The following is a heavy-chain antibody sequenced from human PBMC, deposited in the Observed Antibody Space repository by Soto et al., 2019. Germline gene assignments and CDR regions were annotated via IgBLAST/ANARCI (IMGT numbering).Heavy chain of an antibody. J-gene: IGHJ4*02. V-gene: IGHV3-23*01. CDR3: AKGKANTVFGVNTLFDY. CDR1: GFTFSSYA. Sequence: GGSLRLSCAASGFTFSSYAMSWVRQAPGKGLEWVSPISGNGGSTHYADPVKGRLTISRDNSMNTLYLQMNSLRAENTAISYCAKGKANTVFGVNTLFDYWGQGTLGAASS. CDR2: ISGNGGST. D-gene: IGHD3-3*01.